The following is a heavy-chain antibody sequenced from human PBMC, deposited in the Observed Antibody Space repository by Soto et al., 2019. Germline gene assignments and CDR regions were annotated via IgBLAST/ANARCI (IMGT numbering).Heavy chain of an antibody. D-gene: IGHD6-19*01. V-gene: IGHV1-69*06. Sequence: SVKVSCKASGGTFSSYAISWVRQAPGQGLEWMGGIIPIFGTANYAQKFQGQVTISGDKSISTAYLQWSSLKASDAAMYYCARQGNSSSIAYWGQGTLVTVSS. CDR1: GGTFSSYA. CDR3: ARQGNSSSIAY. CDR2: IIPIFGTA. J-gene: IGHJ4*02.